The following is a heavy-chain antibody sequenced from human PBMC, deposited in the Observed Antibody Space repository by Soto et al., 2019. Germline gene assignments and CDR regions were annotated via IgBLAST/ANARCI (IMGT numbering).Heavy chain of an antibody. J-gene: IGHJ4*02. CDR3: ASDPVAGTYFEY. CDR2: INAYNGNT. CDR1: GYTPTELS. V-gene: IGHV1-18*01. Sequence: ASVKVSCKVSGYTPTELSMHWVRQAPGKGLEWMGWINAYNGNTNYAQKLQGRVAMTTDTSTSTASMELRSLRSDDTAVYYCASDPVAGTYFEYWGQGTLVPVSS. D-gene: IGHD6-19*01.